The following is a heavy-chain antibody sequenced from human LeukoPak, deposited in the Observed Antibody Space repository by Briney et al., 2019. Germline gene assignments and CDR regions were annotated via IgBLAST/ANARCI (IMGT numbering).Heavy chain of an antibody. J-gene: IGHJ6*02. V-gene: IGHV1-18*01. D-gene: IGHD2-2*01. CDR2: ISAYNGNT. CDR1: GYTFTSYG. CDR3: ARDPAVGDIVVVPAAKSYYYYYGMDV. Sequence: GSSVKVSCKASGYTFTSYGIRWVRQAPGQGLEWMGWISAYNGNTNYAQKLQGRVTMTTDTSTSTAYMELRSLRSDDTAAYYCARDPAVGDIVVVPAAKSYYYYYGMDVWGQGTTVTVSS.